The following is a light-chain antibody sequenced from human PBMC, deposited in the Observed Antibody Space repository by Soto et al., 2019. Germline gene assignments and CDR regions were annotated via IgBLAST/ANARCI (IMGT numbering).Light chain of an antibody. CDR1: QSISFW. Sequence: DIQMTQSPSTLAASVGDRVTITCRASQSISFWLAWYQQKPGKAPKLLIFEASTLERGVPSRFSGSGSGTEFTLTISSLQPDDFATYYCQQYNSYVLSFGGGTKVEIK. CDR3: QQYNSYVLS. V-gene: IGKV1-5*01. J-gene: IGKJ4*01. CDR2: EAS.